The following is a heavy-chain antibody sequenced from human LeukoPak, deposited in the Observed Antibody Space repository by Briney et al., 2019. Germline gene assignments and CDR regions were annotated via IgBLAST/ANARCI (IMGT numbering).Heavy chain of an antibody. CDR3: AKKQQSSGMAFDI. J-gene: IGHJ3*02. Sequence: SETLSLTCTVSGGPISSYYWSWIRQPPGKGLEGIGYIYYSASTNYNPSLKSRVTISVDTSKNQFSLRLSSVTAADTAVYYCAKKQQSSGMAFDIWGQGTMVTVSS. V-gene: IGHV4-59*13. CDR1: GGPISSYY. CDR2: IYYSAST. D-gene: IGHD1/OR15-1a*01.